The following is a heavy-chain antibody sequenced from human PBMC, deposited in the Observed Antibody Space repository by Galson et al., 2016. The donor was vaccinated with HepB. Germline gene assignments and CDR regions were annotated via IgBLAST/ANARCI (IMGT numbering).Heavy chain of an antibody. J-gene: IGHJ3*02. CDR2: ISTNGINE. Sequence: SLRLSCAASGFTFRKYALHWVRQAPGKGLEWVAVISTNGINEKYEDSVKGRFTVSRDNSKNTVDLQMNSLRPEDTAVYYCAKDQDVLRHSDWLTYDAFEMWGQGTMVTVSS. D-gene: IGHD3-9*01. V-gene: IGHV3-30*18. CDR1: GFTFRKYA. CDR3: AKDQDVLRHSDWLTYDAFEM.